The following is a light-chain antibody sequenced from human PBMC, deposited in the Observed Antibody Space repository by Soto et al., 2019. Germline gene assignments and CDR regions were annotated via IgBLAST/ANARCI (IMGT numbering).Light chain of an antibody. V-gene: IGKV3-20*01. J-gene: IGKJ1*01. CDR3: QQYGSAPWT. Sequence: EIVLTQSPGTLSLFPGESVTISCRASQRGFGTYLAWYQHKPGQAPRLLLYGASGRAAGIADRFSGSGSGTDFTLTIRRLEPEDSAVYSCQQYGSAPWTCGQGTKVEIK. CDR1: QRGFGTY. CDR2: GAS.